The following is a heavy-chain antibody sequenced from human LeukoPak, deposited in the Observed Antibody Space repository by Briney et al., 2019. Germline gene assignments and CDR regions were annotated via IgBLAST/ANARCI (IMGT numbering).Heavy chain of an antibody. V-gene: IGHV4-61*01. CDR1: GASVSSGSYS. Sequence: SETLSLTCTVSGASVSSGSYSWNWIRQPPGKGLEWIGYMFYRGSTNYNPSLKSRVTISVDTSKNQFSLKLSSVTAADTAVYYCAREGAKNDYGDPLYFQHWGQGTLVTVSS. CDR2: MFYRGST. D-gene: IGHD4-17*01. J-gene: IGHJ1*01. CDR3: AREGAKNDYGDPLYFQH.